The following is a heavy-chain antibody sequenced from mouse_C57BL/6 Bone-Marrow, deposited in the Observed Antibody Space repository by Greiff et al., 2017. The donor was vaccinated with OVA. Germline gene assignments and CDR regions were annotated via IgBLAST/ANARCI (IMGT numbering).Heavy chain of an antibody. CDR3: ARGDWDYFDY. CDR2: IYPGSGNT. J-gene: IGHJ2*01. V-gene: IGHV1-84*01. Sequence: LVESGPELVKPGASVKISCKASGYTFTDYYLNWVKQRPGQGLEWIGWIYPGSGNTKYNEKFKGKATLTVDTSSSTAYMQLSSLTSEDSAVYFCARGDWDYFDYWGQGTTLTVSS. D-gene: IGHD4-1*01. CDR1: GYTFTDYY.